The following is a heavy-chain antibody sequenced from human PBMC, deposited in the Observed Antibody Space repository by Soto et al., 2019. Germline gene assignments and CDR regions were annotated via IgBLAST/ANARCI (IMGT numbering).Heavy chain of an antibody. V-gene: IGHV3-9*01. CDR1: GFTFGDYA. CDR3: AKDWGEGAISPSYFDC. D-gene: IGHD3-16*01. J-gene: IGHJ4*02. CDR2: ISWNSGII. Sequence: EVQLVESGGGLVQPGRSLRLSCAASGFTFGDYAMHWVRQAPGKGLEWVSGISWNSGIIGYADSVKGRFTISRYHAKNTLYLEMDRLRDEDRALYCCAKDWGEGAISPSYFDCWGQGTPVTVSS.